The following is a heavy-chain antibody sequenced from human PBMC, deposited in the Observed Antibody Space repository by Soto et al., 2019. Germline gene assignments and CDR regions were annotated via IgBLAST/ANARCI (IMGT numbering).Heavy chain of an antibody. J-gene: IGHJ5*02. V-gene: IGHV1-18*01. D-gene: IGHD2-2*01. CDR1: GNTFTNFG. Sequence: QGQLVQSGAEVKKPGASVKVSCTASGNTFTNFGVTWVRQAPGQGLEWMGGISAYTDDPNYAQKFQGRVTMTIDTSTSTAKLVLRSLTSDDTGVYYCARVIPGAEAWFDPWGQGTLVTVSS. CDR3: ARVIPGAEAWFDP. CDR2: ISAYTDDP.